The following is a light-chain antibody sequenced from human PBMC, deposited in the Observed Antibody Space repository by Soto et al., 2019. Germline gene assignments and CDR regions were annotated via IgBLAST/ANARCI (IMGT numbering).Light chain of an antibody. CDR3: QQYGSSPRT. V-gene: IGKV3-20*01. CDR2: GAS. CDR1: QSVSSSY. Sequence: EIVLKQSPGTLSLCPGERATLSCRASQSVSSSYLAWYQQKPGQAPRLLIYGASSRATGIPDRFSGSGPGTDFTLTISRLEPEDFAVYYCQQYGSSPRTFGQGTKVDIK. J-gene: IGKJ1*01.